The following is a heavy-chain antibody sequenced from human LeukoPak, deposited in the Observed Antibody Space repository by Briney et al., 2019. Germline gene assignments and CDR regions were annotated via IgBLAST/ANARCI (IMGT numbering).Heavy chain of an antibody. CDR1: GFTFSSYG. CDR2: ISYDGSNK. CDR3: AKDRGSLNYYGMDV. J-gene: IGHJ6*02. D-gene: IGHD1-26*01. Sequence: PGGSLRLSCAASGFTFSSYGMHWVRQAPGKGLEWVAVISYDGSNKYYADSVKGRFTISRDNSKNTLYLQMNSLRAEDTAVYYCAKDRGSLNYYGMDVWGQGTTVTVSS. V-gene: IGHV3-30*18.